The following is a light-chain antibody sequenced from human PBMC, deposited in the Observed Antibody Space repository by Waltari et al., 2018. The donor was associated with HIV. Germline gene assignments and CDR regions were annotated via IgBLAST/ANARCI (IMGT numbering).Light chain of an antibody. Sequence: EIVMTQSPGTLSVSPGERAPLSCRASQSVGSNLAWYQQKPGQAPRLLLYGASSRAAGIPARFSGSGSGTDFTLTISGLQSEDFAVYFCQQYSDWPPLTFGGGTKVEIK. J-gene: IGKJ4*01. V-gene: IGKV3D-15*01. CDR1: QSVGSN. CDR3: QQYSDWPPLT. CDR2: GAS.